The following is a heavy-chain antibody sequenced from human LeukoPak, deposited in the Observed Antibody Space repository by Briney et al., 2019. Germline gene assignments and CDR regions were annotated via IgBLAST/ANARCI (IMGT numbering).Heavy chain of an antibody. CDR1: GFTFSSYE. V-gene: IGHV3-48*03. Sequence: PGGSLRLSCAASGFTFSSYEMNWGRQAPGKGLEWVSYISSSGSTIYYADSVKGRFTISRDNAKNSLYLQMNSLRAEDTAVYYCARDGGAAAGAFGYWGQGTLVTVSS. D-gene: IGHD6-13*01. CDR3: ARDGGAAAGAFGY. J-gene: IGHJ4*02. CDR2: ISSSGSTI.